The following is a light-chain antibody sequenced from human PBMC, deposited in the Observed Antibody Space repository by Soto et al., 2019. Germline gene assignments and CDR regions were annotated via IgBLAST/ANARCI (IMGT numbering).Light chain of an antibody. CDR1: SGDVGHYNY. V-gene: IGLV2-14*01. CDR3: TSYTTSRIWV. CDR2: EVS. J-gene: IGLJ3*02. Sequence: QSALTQPASVSGSPGQSITISCTGSSGDVGHYNYVSWYQQHPGKAPKLMIYEVSNRPLGVSNRFSGSKSRNTASLIIAGLQAEDEADYYCTSYTTSRIWVFGGGTKLTVL.